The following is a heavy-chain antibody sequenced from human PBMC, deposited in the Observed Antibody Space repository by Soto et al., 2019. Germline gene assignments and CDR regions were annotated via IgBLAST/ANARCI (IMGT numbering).Heavy chain of an antibody. Sequence: TLSLTCTVSGGSISSGDYYWSWIRQPPGKGLEWIGYIYYSGSTSYNASLKSRTSISADPSNNQFSLKLHSLTAADTAVYFCGTMPIVVEPAPMDVWGHGTSGSVSS. CDR2: IYYSGST. J-gene: IGHJ6*02. CDR3: GTMPIVVEPAPMDV. V-gene: IGHV4-30-4*01. D-gene: IGHD2-2*01. CDR1: GGSISSGDYY.